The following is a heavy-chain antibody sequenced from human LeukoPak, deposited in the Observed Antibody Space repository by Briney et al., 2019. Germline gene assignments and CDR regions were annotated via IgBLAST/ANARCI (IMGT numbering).Heavy chain of an antibody. D-gene: IGHD3-16*01. CDR2: IWYDGSNK. CDR3: ARFRDGVFSGGDYYNGMDV. J-gene: IGHJ6*02. Sequence: GGSLRLSCAASGFTFSSFGMHWVRQGPDKGLEWVALIWYDGSNKHYADSVKGRYNVSRDNSRNTLYLHMNSLRVEATAVYYCARFRDGVFSGGDYYNGMDVWGQGTTVTVSS. CDR1: GFTFSSFG. V-gene: IGHV3-33*01.